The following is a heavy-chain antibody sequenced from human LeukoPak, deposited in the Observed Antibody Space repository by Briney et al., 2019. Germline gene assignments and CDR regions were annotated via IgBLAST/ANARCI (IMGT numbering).Heavy chain of an antibody. Sequence: GSLRLSCSASGYTFTSYAMNWVRQAPGQGLEWMGWINTNTGNPTYAQGFTGRFVFSLDTSVSTAYLQISSLKAEDTAVYYCARGVRYSSGWYLSLYWGQGTLVTVSS. CDR2: INTNTGNP. CDR1: GYTFTSYA. D-gene: IGHD6-19*01. V-gene: IGHV7-4-1*02. J-gene: IGHJ4*02. CDR3: ARGVRYSSGWYLSLY.